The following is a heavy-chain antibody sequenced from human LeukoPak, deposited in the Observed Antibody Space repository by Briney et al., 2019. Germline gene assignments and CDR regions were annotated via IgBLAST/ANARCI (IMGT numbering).Heavy chain of an antibody. D-gene: IGHD3-10*01. Sequence: ASVKVSCKASGYTFTGYYVHWVRQAPGQGLEWMGWINPNSAGTNYAQKFQGRVTMTRDTSISTAYMEPRSLRSDDTALYYCARGWELSIWGQGTMVTVSS. V-gene: IGHV1-2*02. J-gene: IGHJ3*02. CDR3: ARGWELSI. CDR2: INPNSAGT. CDR1: GYTFTGYY.